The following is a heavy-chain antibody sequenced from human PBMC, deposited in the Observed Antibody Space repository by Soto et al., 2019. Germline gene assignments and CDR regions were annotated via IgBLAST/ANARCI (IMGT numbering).Heavy chain of an antibody. J-gene: IGHJ4*02. CDR2: ISWNSGSI. CDR1: GFTFDDYA. V-gene: IGHV3-9*01. Sequence: PGGSLRLSCAASGFTFDDYAMHWVRQAPGKGLEWVSGISWNSGSIGYADSVKGRFTISRDNAKNSLYLQMNSLRAEDTALYYCAKELTSYCSGGSCHNFDYWGQGTLVTVSS. CDR3: AKELTSYCSGGSCHNFDY. D-gene: IGHD2-15*01.